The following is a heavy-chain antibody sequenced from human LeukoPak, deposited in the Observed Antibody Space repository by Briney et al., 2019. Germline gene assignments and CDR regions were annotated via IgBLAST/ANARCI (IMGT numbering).Heavy chain of an antibody. D-gene: IGHD6-13*01. V-gene: IGHV1-46*01. CDR1: GYTFTCYY. J-gene: IGHJ5*02. Sequence: ASVKVSCKASGYTFTCYYMHWVRQAPGQGLEWMGIINPSGGSTSYAQKFQGRVTMTRDTSTSTVYMELSSLRSEDTALYYCARDRGHSSSWYWFDPWGQGTLVTVSS. CDR3: ARDRGHSSSWYWFDP. CDR2: INPSGGST.